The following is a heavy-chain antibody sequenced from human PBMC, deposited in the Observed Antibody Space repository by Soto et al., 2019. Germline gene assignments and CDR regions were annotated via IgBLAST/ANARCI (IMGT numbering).Heavy chain of an antibody. CDR1: GFTFSSWA. CDR3: ANAPNWNYGSGYFDS. CDR2: ISGSGGST. Sequence: EVQLLESGGGLVQPGGSLRLSCAASGFTFSSWAMSWVRQAPGKGLEWVSTISGSGGSTYYADSVKGRFTISRDNSKNTLYVQMNSLRAEDTAVYYCANAPNWNYGSGYFDSWGQGTLVTVSS. J-gene: IGHJ4*02. V-gene: IGHV3-23*01. D-gene: IGHD1-7*01.